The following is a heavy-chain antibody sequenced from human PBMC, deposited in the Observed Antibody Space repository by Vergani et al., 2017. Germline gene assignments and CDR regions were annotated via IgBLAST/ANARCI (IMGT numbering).Heavy chain of an antibody. V-gene: IGHV3-23*04. J-gene: IGHJ4*02. CDR2: ISGSGGST. CDR3: ARTLSTAMVPDYFDY. Sequence: EVQLVESGGGLVKPGGSLRLSCAASGFTFSSYAMSWVRQAPGKGLEWVSAISGSGGSTYYADSVKGRFTISRENAKNSLYLQMNSLRAEDTAVYYCARTLSTAMVPDYFDYWGQGTLVTVSS. D-gene: IGHD5-18*01. CDR1: GFTFSSYA.